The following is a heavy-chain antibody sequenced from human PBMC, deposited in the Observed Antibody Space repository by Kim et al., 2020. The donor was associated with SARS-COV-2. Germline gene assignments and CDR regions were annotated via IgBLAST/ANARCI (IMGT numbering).Heavy chain of an antibody. V-gene: IGHV4-34*01. Sequence: SETLSLTCAVYGGSFSGYYWSWIRQPPGKGLEWIGEINHSGSTNYNPSLKSRVTISVDTSKNQFSLKLSSVTAAYTAVYYCARGRYSSSWYSPAKAFDIWGQGTMVTVSS. CDR2: INHSGST. D-gene: IGHD6-13*01. CDR1: GGSFSGYY. CDR3: ARGRYSSSWYSPAKAFDI. J-gene: IGHJ3*02.